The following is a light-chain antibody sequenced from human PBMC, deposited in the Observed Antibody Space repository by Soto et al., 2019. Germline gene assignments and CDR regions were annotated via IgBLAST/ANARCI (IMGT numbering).Light chain of an antibody. CDR3: QQYASSLV. Sequence: ETVLTQSPGSLSLSLGERATRSCSASQSVDSAFFAWDQQKPGQPHRLLMYGASRRATGIPDSFSGSGSGTDFTLTIRRLEPEDCAVYYWQQYASSLVFGHGTQVEV. CDR1: QSVDSAF. J-gene: IGKJ1*01. V-gene: IGKV3-20*01. CDR2: GAS.